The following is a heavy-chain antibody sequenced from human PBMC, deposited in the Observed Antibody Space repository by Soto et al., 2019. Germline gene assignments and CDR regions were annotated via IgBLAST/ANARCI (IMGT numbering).Heavy chain of an antibody. CDR1: GGSISSSSYY. J-gene: IGHJ4*02. CDR2: IYSLGNT. V-gene: IGHV4-39*01. CDR3: ARQIYDSSGYYYAY. Sequence: QMQLQESGPGLVKPSETLSLTCTVSGGSISSSSYYWGWIRQPPGQGLEWLGTIYSLGNTYYNPTLKSRVTISVDKSKSQLFLKLSSVTAPDTAVYYCARQIYDSSGYYYAYWGQGTLVLVSS. D-gene: IGHD3-22*01.